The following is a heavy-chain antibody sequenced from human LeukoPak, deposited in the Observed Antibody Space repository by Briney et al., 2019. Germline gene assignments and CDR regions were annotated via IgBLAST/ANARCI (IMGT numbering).Heavy chain of an antibody. CDR3: AKDPIAVAAARGGFDF. D-gene: IGHD2-15*01. CDR1: GFTFSSYS. V-gene: IGHV3-21*04. Sequence: GGSLRLSCAASGFTFSSYSMNWVRQAPGKGLEWVSSISSSSSYIYYADSVKGRFTISRDNAKNSLYLQMNSLRAEDTAIYYCAKDPIAVAAARGGFDFWGQGTVVTVAS. CDR2: ISSSSSYI. J-gene: IGHJ3*01.